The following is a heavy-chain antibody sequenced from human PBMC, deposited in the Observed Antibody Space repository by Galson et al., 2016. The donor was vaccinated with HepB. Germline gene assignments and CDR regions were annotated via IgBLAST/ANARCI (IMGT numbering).Heavy chain of an antibody. CDR2: IYSGGNT. Sequence: SLRLSCAGSGFIVSDNYMSWVRQAPGKALEWVSVIYSGGNTYFAESVKGRFSISRDHAKNTLFPHINSLRAEDTAVYYCARVRCISPTCHDFDCWGQGTLVTVSS. J-gene: IGHJ4*02. CDR3: ARVRCISPTCHDFDC. CDR1: GFIVSDNY. D-gene: IGHD2-2*01. V-gene: IGHV3-53*01.